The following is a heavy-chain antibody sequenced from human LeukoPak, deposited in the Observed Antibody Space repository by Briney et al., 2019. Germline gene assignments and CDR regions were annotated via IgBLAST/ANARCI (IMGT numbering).Heavy chain of an antibody. J-gene: IGHJ3*02. Sequence: SQTLSLTCTVSGGSISSGGYYLSWIRQHPGKGLEWIVYIYYSGSTYYNPSLKSRVTISVDTSKNQFSLKLSSVTAADTAVYYCARDLGFAGYSYGKSLDAFDIWGQGTMVTVSS. CDR2: IYYSGST. CDR3: ARDLGFAGYSYGKSLDAFDI. CDR1: GGSISSGGYY. D-gene: IGHD5-18*01. V-gene: IGHV4-31*03.